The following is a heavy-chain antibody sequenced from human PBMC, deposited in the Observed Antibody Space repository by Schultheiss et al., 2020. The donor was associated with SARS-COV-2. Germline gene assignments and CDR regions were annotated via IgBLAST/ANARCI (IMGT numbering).Heavy chain of an antibody. D-gene: IGHD1-26*01. CDR3: ARLGGGVYFDY. V-gene: IGHV4-34*01. CDR1: GGSFSGYY. J-gene: IGHJ4*02. Sequence: GSLRLSCAVYGGSFSGYYWSWIRQPPGKGLEWIGEINHSGSTNYNPSLKSRVTISVDTSKNQFSLKLSSVTAADTAVYYCARLGGGVYFDYWGQGTLVTVSS. CDR2: INHSGST.